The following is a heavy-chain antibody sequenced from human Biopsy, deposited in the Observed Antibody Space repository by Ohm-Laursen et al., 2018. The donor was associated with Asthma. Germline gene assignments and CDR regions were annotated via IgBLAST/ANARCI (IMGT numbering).Heavy chain of an antibody. Sequence: EASVKVSCKASGDSFSNYAISWVRQAPGQGLEWMGGLIPVLGTTDHAQMFEGRVTITADESTSTAYMELSSLSSEDTAVYYCARGYSGSDRIVYYYSGLEVWGQGTTVTVSS. CDR2: LIPVLGTT. J-gene: IGHJ6*02. D-gene: IGHD5-12*01. V-gene: IGHV1-69*13. CDR1: GDSFSNYA. CDR3: ARGYSGSDRIVYYYSGLEV.